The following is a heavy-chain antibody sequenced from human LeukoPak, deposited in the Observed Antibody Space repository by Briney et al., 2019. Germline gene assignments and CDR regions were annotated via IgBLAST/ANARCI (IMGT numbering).Heavy chain of an antibody. CDR2: IYYSGST. J-gene: IGHJ5*02. CDR1: GGSISSYY. V-gene: IGHV4-59*01. CDR3: ARDSRVRGVHWFDP. Sequence: SETLSLTCTVSGGSISSYYWSWIRQPPGKGLEWIGYIYYSGSTNYNPPLKSRVTISVDTSKNQFSLKLVSETAADAAVYYCARDSRVRGVHWFDPWGQGTLVTVSS. D-gene: IGHD3-10*01.